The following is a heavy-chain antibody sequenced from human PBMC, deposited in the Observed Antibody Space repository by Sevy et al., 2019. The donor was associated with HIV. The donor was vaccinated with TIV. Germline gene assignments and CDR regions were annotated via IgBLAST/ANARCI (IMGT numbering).Heavy chain of an antibody. CDR1: GFTFSSYG. D-gene: IGHD6-13*01. J-gene: IGHJ6*03. CDR2: IWYDGSNK. V-gene: IGHV3-33*01. Sequence: GGSLRLSCAASGFTFSSYGMHWVRQAPGKGLEWVAVIWYDGSNKYYADSVKGRFTISRDNSKNTLYLQMNSLRAEDTAVYYCARSPPGIAAAVSDMDVWGKGTTVTVSS. CDR3: ARSPPGIAAAVSDMDV.